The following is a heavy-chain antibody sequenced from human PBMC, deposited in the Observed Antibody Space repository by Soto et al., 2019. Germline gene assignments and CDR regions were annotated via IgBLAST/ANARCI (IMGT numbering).Heavy chain of an antibody. D-gene: IGHD5-12*01. CDR2: ISSTSSFT. J-gene: IGHJ4*02. Sequence: QVQLVESGGGLVKPGGSLRLSCVASGFTFSDSYMSCVRQAPGKGLEWVSYISSTSSFTDYAESVKGRFIISRDNAKNSLFLQMNSLRAEDTALYYCARRDGYNYFDFWGQGTLVSVSS. CDR3: ARRDGYNYFDF. CDR1: GFTFSDSY. V-gene: IGHV3-11*06.